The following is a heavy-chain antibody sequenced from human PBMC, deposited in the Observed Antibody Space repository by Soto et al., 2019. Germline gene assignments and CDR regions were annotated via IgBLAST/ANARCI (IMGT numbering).Heavy chain of an antibody. CDR3: AREKNRSGIDP. J-gene: IGHJ5*02. V-gene: IGHV1-18*04. CDR2: SSPYNGNT. D-gene: IGHD1-26*01. Sequence: ASVKVSCKTSGYPFTNYVISWVRQAPGQGLEWMGWSSPYNGNTNYAQKFQGRVTMTTDTSTATAYMELRSLRSDDTAVYYCAREKNRSGIDPWGQGTLVTVSS. CDR1: GYPFTNYV.